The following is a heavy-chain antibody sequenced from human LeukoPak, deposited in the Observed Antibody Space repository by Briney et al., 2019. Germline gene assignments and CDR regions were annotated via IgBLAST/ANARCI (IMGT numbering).Heavy chain of an antibody. Sequence: ASVTVSCKASGGTFSSYAISWVRQAPGQGLEWMGGIIPIFGTANYAQKFQGRVTITADKSTSTAYMELSSLRSEDTAVYYCASDSSGGYYYYYYYMDVWGKGTTVAVSS. D-gene: IGHD3-22*01. J-gene: IGHJ6*03. CDR3: ASDSSGGYYYYYYYMDV. CDR2: IIPIFGTA. V-gene: IGHV1-69*06. CDR1: GGTFSSYA.